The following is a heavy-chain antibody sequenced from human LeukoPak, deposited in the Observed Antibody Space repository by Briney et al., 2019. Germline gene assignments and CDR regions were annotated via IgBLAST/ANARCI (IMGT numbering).Heavy chain of an antibody. CDR3: AKTLYGDQGYFDY. V-gene: IGHV3-23*01. D-gene: IGHD4-17*01. CDR1: GFTFRSYA. CDR2: ISASGDST. J-gene: IGHJ4*02. Sequence: GGSLRLSCAASGFTFRSYAMSWVRQAPGKGLEWVSAISASGDSTYYADSVKGRFTISRDNSKNTLYLQMNSLRAEDTAVYYCAKTLYGDQGYFDYWGQGTLVTVSS.